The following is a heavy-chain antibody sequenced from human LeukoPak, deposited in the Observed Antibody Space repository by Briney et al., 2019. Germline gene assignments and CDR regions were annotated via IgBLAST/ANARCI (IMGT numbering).Heavy chain of an antibody. CDR1: GYTFTGHY. CDR3: ARDRIAPAGSIIDY. J-gene: IGHJ4*02. CDR2: IDPSSGGT. D-gene: IGHD6-13*01. Sequence: GASVKVSCKASGYTFTGHYVHWVRQAPGQGLEWMGWIDPSSGGTNSAQKFQGRVTMARDTSITTDYMELSSLTSDDTAIYFCARDRIAPAGSIIDYWGQGTLVTVSS. V-gene: IGHV1-2*02.